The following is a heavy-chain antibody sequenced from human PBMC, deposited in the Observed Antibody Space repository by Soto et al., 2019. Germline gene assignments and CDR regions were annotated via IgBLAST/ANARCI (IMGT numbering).Heavy chain of an antibody. CDR2: IYYSGST. Sequence: TSETLSLTCTVSGGSISSGGYYWSWIRQHPGKGLEWIGYIYYSGSTYYNPSLKSRVTISVDTSKNQFSLKLSSVTAADTAVYYCARAFDYGGNYYGSTYYFDYWGQGTLVTVSS. CDR1: GGSISSGGYY. J-gene: IGHJ4*02. V-gene: IGHV4-31*03. D-gene: IGHD4-17*01. CDR3: ARAFDYGGNYYGSTYYFDY.